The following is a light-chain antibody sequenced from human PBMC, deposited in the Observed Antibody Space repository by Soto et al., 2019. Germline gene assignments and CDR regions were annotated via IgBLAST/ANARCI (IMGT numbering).Light chain of an antibody. J-gene: IGLJ1*01. CDR2: ANN. CDR1: SSNIGAGYD. Sequence: QSVLTQSPSVSGAPGQRVTISCTGSSSNIGAGYDVHWYQQFPGTAPRLLIYANNNRPSGVPDRFSGSKSGTSASLAITGLQADDEAEYYCQSYDFGLSAHNYVFGTGTKLTVL. V-gene: IGLV1-40*01. CDR3: QSYDFGLSAHNYV.